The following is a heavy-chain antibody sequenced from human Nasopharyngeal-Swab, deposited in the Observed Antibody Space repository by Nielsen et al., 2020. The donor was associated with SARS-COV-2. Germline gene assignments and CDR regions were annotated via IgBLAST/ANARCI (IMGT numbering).Heavy chain of an antibody. CDR3: AREGGYSGYGKKNYFDY. D-gene: IGHD5-12*01. J-gene: IGHJ4*02. Sequence: WIRQPPGKGLEWIGYIYYSGSTYYNPSLKSRVTISVDTSKNQFSLKLSSVTAADTAVYYCAREGGYSGYGKKNYFDYWGQGTLVTVSS. CDR2: IYYSGST. V-gene: IGHV4-30-4*01.